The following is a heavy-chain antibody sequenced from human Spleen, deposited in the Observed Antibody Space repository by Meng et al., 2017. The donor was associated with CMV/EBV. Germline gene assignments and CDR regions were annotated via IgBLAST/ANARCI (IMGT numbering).Heavy chain of an antibody. V-gene: IGHV3-30*02. CDR1: GFTFSSYG. Sequence: GESLKISCAASGFTFSSYGMHWVRQAPGKGLEWVAFIRYDGSNKYYGDSVKGRFTISRDNSNNMMYLQMNSLRTEDTAVYYCAKIVGPPGEVGAFDIWGQGTVVTVSS. CDR3: AKIVGPPGEVGAFDI. J-gene: IGHJ3*02. CDR2: IRYDGSNK. D-gene: IGHD1-26*01.